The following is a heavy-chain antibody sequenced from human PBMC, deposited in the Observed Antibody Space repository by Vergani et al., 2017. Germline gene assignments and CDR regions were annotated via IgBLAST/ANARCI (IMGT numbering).Heavy chain of an antibody. J-gene: IGHJ4*02. D-gene: IGHD3-3*01. CDR1: GFSLSTSGMR. V-gene: IGHV2-70*04. Sequence: QVTLKESGPALVKPTQTLTLTCSFSGFSLSTSGMRVSWIRQPPGKALEWLARSDWDDDKFYSTSLKTRLTISKDTSKNQVVLTMTNMDPVDTATYYCARTYYDFWSGLRKGGYYFDYWGQGTLVTVSS. CDR2: SDWDDDK. CDR3: ARTYYDFWSGLRKGGYYFDY.